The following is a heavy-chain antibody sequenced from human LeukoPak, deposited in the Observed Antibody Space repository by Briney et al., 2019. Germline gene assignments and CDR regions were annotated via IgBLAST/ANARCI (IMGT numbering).Heavy chain of an antibody. J-gene: IGHJ4*02. CDR1: GLTFSSRYW. D-gene: IGHD7-27*01. V-gene: IGHV3-74*01. Sequence: GGSLRLSCVASGLTFSSRYWMHWVRQAPGKGLVWVSRISPDGSSRGYADSVKGRSTISRDNAKNTLYLQMSSLRVEDTAVYYCARDGEGLHYWGQGTLVTVSS. CDR2: ISPDGSSR. CDR3: ARDGEGLHY.